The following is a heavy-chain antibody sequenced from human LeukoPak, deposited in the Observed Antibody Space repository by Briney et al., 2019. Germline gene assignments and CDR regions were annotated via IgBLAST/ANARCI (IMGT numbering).Heavy chain of an antibody. V-gene: IGHV6-1*01. CDR3: ARGVFSHWFDP. CDR1: GDSVSSNSAA. J-gene: IGHJ5*02. CDR2: TYCRSKWYY. Sequence: SQTLSLTCAISGDSVSSNSAAWNWIRQSPSRGLEWLGRTYCRSKWYYDYAVKSRITINPDTSKNQCSLQLNSVTPEDTAVYYCARGVFSHWFDPWGQGTLVIVSS.